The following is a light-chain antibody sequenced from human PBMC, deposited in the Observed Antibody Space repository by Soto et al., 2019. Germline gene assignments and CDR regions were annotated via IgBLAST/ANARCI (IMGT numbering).Light chain of an antibody. CDR3: TSYTGSNTLEV. J-gene: IGLJ1*01. CDR1: SSDVGGCNY. V-gene: IGLV2-14*01. Sequence: QSVLTQPASVSGSPGQSITISCTGTSSDVGGCNYVSWYQQHPGKAPKLMIYEVSNRPSGVSNRSSGSKSGNTASLTISGLQSEDEADYFCTSYTGSNTLEVFGPGTKVTVL. CDR2: EVS.